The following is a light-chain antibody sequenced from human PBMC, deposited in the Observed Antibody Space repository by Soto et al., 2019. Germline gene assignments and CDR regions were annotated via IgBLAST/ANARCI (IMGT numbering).Light chain of an antibody. J-gene: IGLJ2*01. V-gene: IGLV1-40*01. CDR3: QSYDSSLRVSV. CDR2: GNS. CDR1: SSNIGAGYD. Sequence: QPVLTQPPSVSGAPGQRVTISCTGSSSNIGAGYDVHWYQQLPGTAPKLLIYGNSNRPSGVPDRFSGSKSGTTASLAITGLQADDEAAYYCQSYDSSLRVSVFGGGTKLTVL.